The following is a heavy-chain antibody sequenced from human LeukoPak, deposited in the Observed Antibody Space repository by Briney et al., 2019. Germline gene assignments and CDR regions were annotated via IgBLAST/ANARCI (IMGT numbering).Heavy chain of an antibody. D-gene: IGHD5-18*01. Sequence: GGSLRLSCAASGFTFSSFWMSWVRQAPGKGLEWVAVISYDGSNKYYADSVKGRFTISRDNSKNTLYLQMNSLSAEDTAVYYCASGVQLWFPFDYWGQGTLVTVSS. J-gene: IGHJ4*02. CDR2: ISYDGSNK. CDR1: GFTFSSFW. CDR3: ASGVQLWFPFDY. V-gene: IGHV3-30-3*01.